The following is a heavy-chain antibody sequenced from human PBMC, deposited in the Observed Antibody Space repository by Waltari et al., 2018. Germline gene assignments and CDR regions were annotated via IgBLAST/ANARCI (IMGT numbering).Heavy chain of an antibody. Sequence: QVQLHQWGAGRLSPSETLSLTCAVYGGSFSDYYWSWIRQPPGKGLEWIGEINHSGSTNYNPSLRSRVTISVDTSKNQFSLNLTSVTAADTAVYYCAREKSGSSSRCWFCRLRHFDYWGQGNLVAVS. CDR3: AREKSGSSSRCWFCRLRHFDY. J-gene: IGHJ4*02. CDR2: INHSGST. V-gene: IGHV4-34*01. D-gene: IGHD2-2*01. CDR1: GGSFSDYY.